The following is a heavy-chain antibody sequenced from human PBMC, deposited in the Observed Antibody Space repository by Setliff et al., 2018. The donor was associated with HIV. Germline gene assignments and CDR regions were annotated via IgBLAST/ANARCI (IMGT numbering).Heavy chain of an antibody. CDR3: ATYAGNGGGKGY. J-gene: IGHJ4*02. Sequence: SETLSLTCALSGYSISNGYYWGWIRQPSGKGLEWIGSIYHSGSTFYNPSLRSRVTISVDTSQDQFSLRLSSVSAADTAVYYCATYAGNGGGKGYWGQGTLVTVSS. V-gene: IGHV4-38-2*01. D-gene: IGHD2-21*01. CDR2: IYHSGST. CDR1: GYSISNGYY.